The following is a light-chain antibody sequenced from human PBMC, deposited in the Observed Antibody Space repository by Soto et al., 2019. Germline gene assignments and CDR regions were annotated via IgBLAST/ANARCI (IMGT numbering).Light chain of an antibody. J-gene: IGLJ3*02. V-gene: IGLV2-14*01. CDR2: QVN. CDR3: SSLTSSNTWV. Sequence: QSALTQPASVSGSPGQSITISCTGTNSDVGGYDYVSWYQHYPGKAPKLLIYQVNNRPSGVSSRFSGSKSGNTASLTFSGLQAEDEADYYCSSLTSSNTWVFGGGNKLTVL. CDR1: NSDVGGYDY.